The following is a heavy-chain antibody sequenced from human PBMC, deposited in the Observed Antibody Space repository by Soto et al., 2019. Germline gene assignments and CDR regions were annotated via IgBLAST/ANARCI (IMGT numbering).Heavy chain of an antibody. D-gene: IGHD2-15*01. V-gene: IGHV6-1*01. Sequence: SQTLSLTCAISGDRVSSNSAVWNWIRQSPSRGLEWLGRTYYRSKWYNDYAVSVKSRITINPDTSKNQFSLHLNSVTPEDTAVYFCAGGTEYCGAGGCYPDYYGMDVWGQGTAVTVSS. J-gene: IGHJ6*02. CDR3: AGGTEYCGAGGCYPDYYGMDV. CDR1: GDRVSSNSAV. CDR2: TYYRSKWYN.